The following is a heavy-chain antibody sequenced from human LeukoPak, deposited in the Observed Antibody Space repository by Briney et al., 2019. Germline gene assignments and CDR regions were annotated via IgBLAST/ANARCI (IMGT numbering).Heavy chain of an antibody. Sequence: SETLSLTCAVYGGSFSGYYWSWIRQPPGKGLEWIGEINHSGSTNYNPSLKSRVTISVDTSKNQFSLKLSSVTAADTAVYYCARNKRITIFGVAKPRSGFDPWGQGTLVTVSS. CDR3: ARNKRITIFGVAKPRSGFDP. CDR2: INHSGST. J-gene: IGHJ5*02. V-gene: IGHV4-34*01. CDR1: GGSFSGYY. D-gene: IGHD3-3*01.